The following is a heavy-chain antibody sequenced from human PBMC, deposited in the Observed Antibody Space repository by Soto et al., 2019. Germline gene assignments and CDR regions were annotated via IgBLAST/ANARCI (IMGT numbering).Heavy chain of an antibody. CDR2: ISGSGGST. CDR3: AKVRRGLGGNSAGAFQH. Sequence: QPGGSLRLSCAASGFTFSSYAMSWVRQAPGKGLEWVSAISGSGGSTYYADSVKGRFTISRDNSKNTLYLQMNSLRAEDTAVYYCAKVRRGLGGNSAGAFQHWGQGTLVTVSS. V-gene: IGHV3-23*01. D-gene: IGHD2-21*02. CDR1: GFTFSSYA. J-gene: IGHJ1*01.